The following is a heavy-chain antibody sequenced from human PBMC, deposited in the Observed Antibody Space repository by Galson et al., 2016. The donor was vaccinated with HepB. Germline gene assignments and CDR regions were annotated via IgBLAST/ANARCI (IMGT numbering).Heavy chain of an antibody. V-gene: IGHV4-34*01. Sequence: SETLSLTCAVYGGSFSPYYWSWIRQPPGKGLEWIGEINDRGSTNYNPSLKSRVTISIDTSKNHFSLTLSSVTAADTAVYYCAGWGQALWAGKKTSWFDPWGQGTLVTVSS. J-gene: IGHJ5*02. CDR2: INDRGST. CDR3: AGWGQALWAGKKTSWFDP. D-gene: IGHD3-16*01. CDR1: GGSFSPYY.